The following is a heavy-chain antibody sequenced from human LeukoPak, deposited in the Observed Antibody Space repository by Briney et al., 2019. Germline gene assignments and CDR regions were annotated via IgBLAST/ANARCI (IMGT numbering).Heavy chain of an antibody. J-gene: IGHJ4*02. D-gene: IGHD1-7*01. V-gene: IGHV1-2*02. CDR1: GYTFTGYY. Sequence: GASVKVSCKASGYTFTGYYMHWVRQAPGQGLEWMGWINPNSGGTNYAQKFQGRVTMTRDTSISTVYMELSRLRSDDTAVYYCARDLSNWNYASLVDYWGQGTLVTVST. CDR2: INPNSGGT. CDR3: ARDLSNWNYASLVDY.